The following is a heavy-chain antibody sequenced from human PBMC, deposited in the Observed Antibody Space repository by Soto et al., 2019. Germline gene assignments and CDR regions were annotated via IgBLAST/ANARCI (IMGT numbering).Heavy chain of an antibody. J-gene: IGHJ6*02. D-gene: IGHD3-3*01. CDR3: AKGSITIFGVAHYGMDV. Sequence: SVKVSCKASGGTFSSYAISWVRQAPGQELEWMGGIIPIFGTANYAQKFQGRVTITADESTSTAYMELSSLRSEDTAVYYCAKGSITIFGVAHYGMDVWGQGTTVTVSS. V-gene: IGHV1-69*13. CDR1: GGTFSSYA. CDR2: IIPIFGTA.